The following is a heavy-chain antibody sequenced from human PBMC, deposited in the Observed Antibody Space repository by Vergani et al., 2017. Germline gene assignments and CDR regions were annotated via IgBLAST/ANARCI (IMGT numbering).Heavy chain of an antibody. Sequence: QVQLQESGPGLVKPSETLSLTCAVSGYSISSGYYWGWIRQPPGKRLEWIGSIYHSGSTYYNPSLKSRVTISVDTSKNQFSLKLSSVTAADTAVYYCARLSIWGTLDYWGQGTLVTVSS. CDR1: GYSISSGYY. V-gene: IGHV4-38-2*01. CDR2: IYHSGST. J-gene: IGHJ4*02. D-gene: IGHD3-16*01. CDR3: ARLSIWGTLDY.